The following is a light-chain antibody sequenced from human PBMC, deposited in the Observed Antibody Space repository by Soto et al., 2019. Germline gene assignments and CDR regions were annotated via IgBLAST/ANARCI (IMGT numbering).Light chain of an antibody. CDR3: QVWDSSTVV. V-gene: IGLV3-21*04. CDR1: NIGSKS. Sequence: YELTQPPSVSVAPGKTARITCGGNNIGSKSVHWYQQKPGQAPVLVIYYDSDRPSGIPERFSGSNSGNTATLTISRVEAGDEADYYCQVWDSSTVVFGGGTKVTVL. CDR2: YDS. J-gene: IGLJ2*01.